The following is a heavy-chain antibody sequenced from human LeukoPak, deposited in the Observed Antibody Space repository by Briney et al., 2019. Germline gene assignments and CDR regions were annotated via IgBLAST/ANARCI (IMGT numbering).Heavy chain of an antibody. Sequence: ASVKVSCKASGYTFTSYDINWVRQATGQGLEWMGWMNPNSGKTGYAQKFQGRVTITRNTSISTAYMELSSLRSEDTAVYYSAIERSSWNYYYYYYMDVWGKGTTVTVSS. V-gene: IGHV1-8*01. J-gene: IGHJ6*03. CDR3: AIERSSWNYYYYYYMDV. CDR1: GYTFTSYD. CDR2: MNPNSGKT. D-gene: IGHD6-13*01.